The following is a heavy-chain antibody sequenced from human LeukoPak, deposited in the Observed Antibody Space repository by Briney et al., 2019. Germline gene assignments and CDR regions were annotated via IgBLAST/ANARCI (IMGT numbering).Heavy chain of an antibody. CDR1: GFSFSSCG. V-gene: IGHV3-33*06. Sequence: GGSLRLSCAASGFSFSSCGMHWVRQAPGKGLEWVAVIWSDGSTKYYADSVKGRFTISRDNSRNTLYMQMNSLRAEDTAVYYCAKTRAMDSSGYYFDYWGRGILVTVSS. J-gene: IGHJ4*02. CDR2: IWSDGSTK. D-gene: IGHD3-22*01. CDR3: AKTRAMDSSGYYFDY.